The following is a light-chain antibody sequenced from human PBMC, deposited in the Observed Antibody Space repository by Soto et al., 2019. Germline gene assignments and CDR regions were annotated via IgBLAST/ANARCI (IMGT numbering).Light chain of an antibody. CDR3: QHRSNWPPIT. CDR2: DTS. J-gene: IGKJ5*01. V-gene: IGKV3-11*01. Sequence: EIVLTQSPATLSLYPGETAALSCRASQSVSMYLAWYQQRPGQAPRLLIYDTSNRATGIPARFSARGFGTDFTLIISNLEPEDSAVYYCQHRSNWPPITFGQGTRLEI. CDR1: QSVSMY.